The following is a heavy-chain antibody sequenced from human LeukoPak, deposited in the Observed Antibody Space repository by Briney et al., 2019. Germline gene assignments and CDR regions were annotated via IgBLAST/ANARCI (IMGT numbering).Heavy chain of an antibody. Sequence: GASLRISCKGSGSRFTSYWISWVRQMPGKGLEWMGRIDPSDSYTNYSPSFQGHVTISADKSISTAYLQWSSLKASDTAMYYCAMSGYSSSWYRPLDYWGQGTLVTVSS. V-gene: IGHV5-10-1*01. D-gene: IGHD6-13*01. CDR1: GSRFTSYW. CDR3: AMSGYSSSWYRPLDY. J-gene: IGHJ4*02. CDR2: IDPSDSYT.